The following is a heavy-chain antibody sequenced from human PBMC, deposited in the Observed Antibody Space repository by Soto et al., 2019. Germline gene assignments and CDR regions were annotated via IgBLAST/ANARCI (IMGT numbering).Heavy chain of an antibody. V-gene: IGHV4-59*08. D-gene: IGHD6-6*01. J-gene: IGHJ6*03. CDR2: IYYSGST. CDR1: GGSISSYY. CDR3: ARRSSSSSPDNYYYYYMDV. Sequence: SETLSLTCTVSGGSISSYYWSWIRQPPGKGLEWIGYIYYSGSTNYNPSLKSRVTISVDTSKNQFSLRLSSVTAADTAVYYCARRSSSSSPDNYYYYYMDVWGKGTTVTVSS.